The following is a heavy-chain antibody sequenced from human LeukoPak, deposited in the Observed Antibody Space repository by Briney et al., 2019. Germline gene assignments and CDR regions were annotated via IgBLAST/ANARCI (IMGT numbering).Heavy chain of an antibody. D-gene: IGHD3-10*01. Sequence: GASVKVSCKASGYTFTSYDINWVRQAPGQGLEWMGWIHPNTGGTKYAQKFQGRVTMTRDTSSSTAYMELSSLRSEDTAVYYCATDHPMYGSGIHYWGQGTLVTVSS. CDR3: ATDHPMYGSGIHY. CDR1: GYTFTSYD. CDR2: IHPNTGGT. V-gene: IGHV1-2*02. J-gene: IGHJ4*02.